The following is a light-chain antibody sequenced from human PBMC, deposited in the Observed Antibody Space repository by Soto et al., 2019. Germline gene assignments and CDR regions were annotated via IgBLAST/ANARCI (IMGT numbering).Light chain of an antibody. V-gene: IGLV2-14*03. Sequence: QSALTQPASVSGSPGQSITISCTGTSSDVGGYNYVSWYQQHPGKAPKVMIYDVTNRPSGVSNRFSGSKSGNTASLTISGLQAEDEADYYCSSYTTSTTLEVFGTGTKVT. CDR2: DVT. CDR3: SSYTTSTTLEV. CDR1: SSDVGGYNY. J-gene: IGLJ1*01.